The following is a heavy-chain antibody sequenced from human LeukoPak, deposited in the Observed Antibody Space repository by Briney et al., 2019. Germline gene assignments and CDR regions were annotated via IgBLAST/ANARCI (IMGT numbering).Heavy chain of an antibody. CDR3: AKDRVVGATIILVAAHY. Sequence: GGSLKLSWAASGFIFITYGMHWFRQAPGKGLEWVALIRYDGSNEYFADSVKGRFTISRDNSKNTLYLQMNSLRPEDTAMYYCAKDRVVGATIILVAAHYWGQGTLVTVSS. V-gene: IGHV3-30*02. J-gene: IGHJ4*02. CDR1: GFIFITYG. CDR2: IRYDGSNE. D-gene: IGHD1-26*01.